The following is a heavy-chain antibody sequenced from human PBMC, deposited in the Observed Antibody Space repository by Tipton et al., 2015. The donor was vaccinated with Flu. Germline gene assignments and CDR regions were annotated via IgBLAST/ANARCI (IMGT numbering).Heavy chain of an antibody. CDR2: IYFTWTT. D-gene: IGHD4-11*01. J-gene: IGHJ5*02. Sequence: TLSLTCTVSGGSISTNLYYWGWVRQPPGKGLEWIGSIYFTWTTHCNPSLRSRVTLSVDSPKNQFSLELNSVTAADTAVYYCARYPESNYHWFGPWGQGALVTVTS. CDR3: ARYPESNYHWFGP. V-gene: IGHV4-39*07. CDR1: GGSISTNLYY.